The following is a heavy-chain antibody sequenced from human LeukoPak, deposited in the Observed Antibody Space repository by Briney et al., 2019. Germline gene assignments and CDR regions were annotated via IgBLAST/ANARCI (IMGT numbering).Heavy chain of an antibody. V-gene: IGHV3-74*01. CDR3: ARDRGYSVDY. J-gene: IGHJ4*02. CDR2: IKSDGSTT. CDR1: GFTSSSYW. D-gene: IGHD2-15*01. Sequence: GGSLRLSCAASGFTSSSYWMHWVRQAPGKGLVWVSHIKSDGSTTSYADSVEGRFTISRDNTRNTLYLQMNSLRAEDTAVYYCARDRGYSVDYWGQGTLVTVSS.